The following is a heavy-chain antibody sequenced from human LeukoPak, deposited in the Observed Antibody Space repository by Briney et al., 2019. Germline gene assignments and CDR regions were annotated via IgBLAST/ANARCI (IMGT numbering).Heavy chain of an antibody. V-gene: IGHV3-30*03. D-gene: IGHD6-19*01. CDR2: ISYDGSNT. CDR3: PGGGSGWSIAQ. CDR1: GFPFSTYG. Sequence: PGRSLRLSCVASGFPFSTYGMHWVRQAPGKGLEWVTVISYDGSNTYYADSVKGRFTISRDISKNMVYLQMNSLRSEDTAVYFCPGGGSGWSIAQWGQGTLVTVSS. J-gene: IGHJ4*02.